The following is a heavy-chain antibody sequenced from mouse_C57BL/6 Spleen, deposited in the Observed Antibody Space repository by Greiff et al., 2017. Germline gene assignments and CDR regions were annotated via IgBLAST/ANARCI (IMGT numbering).Heavy chain of an antibody. CDR3: ARRGVDSSGYVDY. Sequence: VQLQQSGPELVKPGASVKISCKASGYSFTSYYIHWVKQRPGPGLEWIGWIYPGSGNTKYNEKFKGKAPLTEDTSSSTAYMQLSSLTSEDSAVYYCARRGVDSSGYVDYWGQGTTLTVSS. CDR2: IYPGSGNT. J-gene: IGHJ2*01. V-gene: IGHV1-66*01. D-gene: IGHD3-2*02. CDR1: GYSFTSYY.